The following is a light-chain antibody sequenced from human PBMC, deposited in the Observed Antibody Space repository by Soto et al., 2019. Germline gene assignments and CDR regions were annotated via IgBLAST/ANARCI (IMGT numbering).Light chain of an antibody. CDR1: TGAVTSGHY. CDR3: LLSYSGARVV. Sequence: QLVVTQEPSLTVSPGGTVTLTCGSSTGAVTSGHYPYWFQQKPGQAPRTLIYDTSNKHSWTPARFSGSLLGGKAALTLSGAQPEDEAEYYCLLSYSGARVVFGGGTKLTVL. V-gene: IGLV7-46*01. J-gene: IGLJ2*01. CDR2: DTS.